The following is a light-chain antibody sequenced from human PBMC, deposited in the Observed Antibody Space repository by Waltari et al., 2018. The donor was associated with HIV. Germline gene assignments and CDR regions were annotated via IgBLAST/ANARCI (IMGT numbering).Light chain of an antibody. J-gene: IGLJ2*01. CDR1: RSTIGVNS. V-gene: IGLV1-44*01. CDR3: SAWDDNVNGL. Sequence: QSGLTRPPSAPGTIGQRVTISCLARRSTIGVNSVNWYQQPPGTAPRLLIYNTNQRPSGVPDRFSGSKSGTSAYLAISGLQAADEADYYCSAWDDNVNGLFGGGTKLTVL. CDR2: NTN.